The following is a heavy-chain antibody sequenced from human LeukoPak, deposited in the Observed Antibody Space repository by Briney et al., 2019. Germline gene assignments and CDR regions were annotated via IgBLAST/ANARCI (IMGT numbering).Heavy chain of an antibody. CDR3: AELGITMIGGV. J-gene: IGHJ6*04. CDR1: GFTFSSYS. CDR2: INGDGSST. V-gene: IGHV3-74*01. D-gene: IGHD3-10*02. Sequence: PGGSLRLSCAASGFTFSSYSMNWVRQAPGKGLVWVSRINGDGSSTNYADSVKGRFTISRDNAKNSLYLQMNSLRAEDTAVYYCAELGITMIGGVWGKGTTVTISS.